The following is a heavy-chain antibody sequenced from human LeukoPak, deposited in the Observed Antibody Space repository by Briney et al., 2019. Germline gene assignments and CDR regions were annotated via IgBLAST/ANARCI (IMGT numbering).Heavy chain of an antibody. V-gene: IGHV4-59*08. CDR1: GGSISSYY. Sequence: SETLSLTCTVSGGSISSYYWSWIRQPPGKGLEWIGYIYYSGSTNYNPSLKSRVTISVDTSKNQFSLKLSSVTAADTAVYYCARPQSRSGYPHDDAFDIWGQGTMVTVSS. J-gene: IGHJ3*02. CDR3: ARPQSRSGYPHDDAFDI. CDR2: IYYSGST. D-gene: IGHD3-22*01.